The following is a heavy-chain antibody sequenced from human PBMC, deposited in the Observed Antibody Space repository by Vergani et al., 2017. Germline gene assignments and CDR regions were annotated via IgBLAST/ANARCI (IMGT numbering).Heavy chain of an antibody. CDR3: ARSDVRGGPFRFDY. D-gene: IGHD2-21*02. J-gene: IGHJ4*02. Sequence: QVQLQQWGAGLVKPSQTLSLTCTVSGGSISSGGYYWSWIRQHPGKGLEWIGYIYYSGSTYYNPSLKSLVTISVDTSKNQFSLKLSSVTAADAAVYYCARSDVRGGPFRFDYWGQGTLVTVSS. CDR2: IYYSGST. CDR1: GGSISSGGYY. V-gene: IGHV4-31*01.